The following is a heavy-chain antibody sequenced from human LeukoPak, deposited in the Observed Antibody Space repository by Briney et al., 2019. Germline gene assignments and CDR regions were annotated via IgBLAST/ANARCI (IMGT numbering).Heavy chain of an antibody. J-gene: IGHJ4*02. CDR3: AREVTGTGDYFDY. Sequence: PGGSLRLSCAASGFTVSSNYMSWVRQAPGKGLEWVSVIYSGGSTYYADSVKGRFTISRDNSKNTLYLQMNSLRAEDTAVYYCAREVTGTGDYFDYWGQGTLVTGSS. CDR2: IYSGGST. CDR1: GFTVSSNY. V-gene: IGHV3-53*01. D-gene: IGHD1-1*01.